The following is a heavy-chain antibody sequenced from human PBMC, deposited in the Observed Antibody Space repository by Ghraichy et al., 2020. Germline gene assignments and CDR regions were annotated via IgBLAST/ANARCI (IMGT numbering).Heavy chain of an antibody. J-gene: IGHJ4*02. D-gene: IGHD1-26*01. CDR1: GFTFSSYA. CDR3: AKDLQFGVGATDSDY. CDR2: ISGSGGST. V-gene: IGHV3-23*01. Sequence: GGSLRLSCAASGFTFSSYAMSWVRQAPGKGLEWVSAISGSGGSTYYADSVKGRFTISRDNSKNTLYLQMNSLRAEDTAVYYCAKDLQFGVGATDSDYWGQGTLVTVSS.